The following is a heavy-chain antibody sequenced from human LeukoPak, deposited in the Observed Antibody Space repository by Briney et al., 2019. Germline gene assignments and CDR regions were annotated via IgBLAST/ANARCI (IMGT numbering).Heavy chain of an antibody. CDR1: GYTFTSYG. CDR2: ISAYNGNT. V-gene: IGHV1-18*04. J-gene: IGHJ6*04. D-gene: IGHD2-15*01. Sequence: GASVKVSCKASGYTFTSYGISWVRQAPGQGLDWMGWISAYNGNTNYAQKLQGRVTMTTDTSTSTAYMELRSLRSDATAVYYCARDHGRRSAGYYYGMDVWGKGTTVTVSS. CDR3: ARDHGRRSAGYYYGMDV.